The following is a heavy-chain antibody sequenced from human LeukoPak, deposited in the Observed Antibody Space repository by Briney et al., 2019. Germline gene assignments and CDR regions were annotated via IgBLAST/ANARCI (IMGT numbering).Heavy chain of an antibody. J-gene: IGHJ6*02. V-gene: IGHV3-74*01. CDR3: AREVDGSGDYYYYGMDV. CDR1: GFTLTSYW. Sequence: GGSLRLSCAASGFTLTSYWTHWVRHAPGKGLVWVSRINSDGSSTSYADSVKGRFTISRDNAKNTLYLQMNSLRAEDTAVYYCAREVDGSGDYYYYGMDVWGQGTTVTVSS. CDR2: INSDGSST. D-gene: IGHD3-10*01.